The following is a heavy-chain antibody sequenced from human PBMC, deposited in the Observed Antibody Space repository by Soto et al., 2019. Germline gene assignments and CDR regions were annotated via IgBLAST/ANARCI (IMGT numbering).Heavy chain of an antibody. CDR2: ISAYSGST. CDR1: GYTFTTYG. Sequence: ASVKAACKASGYTFTTYGISWVRQAPGQGLEWMGWISAYSGSTKFAQKLQGRVTMTTDTSTTTAYMELRSLTSDDTAAYYCARDFTKSSSWPYYFDYWGQGTLVTVSS. J-gene: IGHJ4*02. D-gene: IGHD6-13*01. V-gene: IGHV1-18*01. CDR3: ARDFTKSSSWPYYFDY.